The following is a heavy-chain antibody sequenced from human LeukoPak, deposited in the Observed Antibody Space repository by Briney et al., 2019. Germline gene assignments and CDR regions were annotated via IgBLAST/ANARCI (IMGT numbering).Heavy chain of an antibody. CDR2: ISGSGGST. D-gene: IGHD2-2*01. Sequence: PGGSLRLSCAASGFTFSSYAMSWVRQAPGKGLEWVSAISGSGGSTYYADSVKGRFTISRGNSKNTLYLQMNSLRAEDTAVYYCVKEFVVVPAAKGYYNWFDPWGQGTLVTVSS. V-gene: IGHV3-23*01. J-gene: IGHJ5*02. CDR3: VKEFVVVPAAKGYYNWFDP. CDR1: GFTFSSYA.